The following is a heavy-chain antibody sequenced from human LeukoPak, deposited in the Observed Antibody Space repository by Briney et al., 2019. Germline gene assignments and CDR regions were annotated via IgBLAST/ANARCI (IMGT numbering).Heavy chain of an antibody. CDR3: ATLIGYSNWFDP. Sequence: PSETLSLTCTVSGGSINSNYWSWIRQPPGKGLEWIGYIYYSRSTKYNPSLKSRVTISVDRSKNQFSLKLSSVTAADTAVYYCATLIGYSNWFDPWGQGTLVTVSS. J-gene: IGHJ5*02. D-gene: IGHD1-26*01. CDR1: GGSINSNY. V-gene: IGHV4-59*01. CDR2: IYYSRST.